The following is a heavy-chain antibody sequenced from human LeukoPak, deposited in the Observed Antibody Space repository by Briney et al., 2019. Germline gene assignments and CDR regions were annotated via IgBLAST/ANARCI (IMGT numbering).Heavy chain of an antibody. V-gene: IGHV3-73*01. D-gene: IGHD3-3*01. CDR1: GFTFSGSA. Sequence: GGSLRLSCAASGFTFSGSAMHWVRQASGKGLEWVGRIRSKANSYATAYAASVKGRFTISRDDSKNTAYLQMNSLKTEDTAVYYCTRSYYDFWSGYYTGSPCFDYWGQGTLVAVSS. CDR3: TRSYYDFWSGYYTGSPCFDY. CDR2: IRSKANSYAT. J-gene: IGHJ4*02.